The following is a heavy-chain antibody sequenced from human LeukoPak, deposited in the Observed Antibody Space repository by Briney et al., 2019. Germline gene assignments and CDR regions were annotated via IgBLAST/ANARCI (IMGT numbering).Heavy chain of an antibody. J-gene: IGHJ5*02. CDR3: ARNHLLWFGEFDP. CDR2: IYYSGST. V-gene: IGHV4-59*01. D-gene: IGHD3-10*01. Sequence: SETLSLTCTVSGGSISSYYWSWIRQPPGKGLEWIGYIYYSGSTNYNPSLKSRVTISVDTSKNQFSLKLSSVTAADTAVYYCARNHLLWFGEFDPWGQGTLVTVSS. CDR1: GGSISSYY.